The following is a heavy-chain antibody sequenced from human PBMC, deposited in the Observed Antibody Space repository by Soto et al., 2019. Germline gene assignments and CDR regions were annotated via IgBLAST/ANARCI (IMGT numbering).Heavy chain of an antibody. D-gene: IGHD3-10*02. V-gene: IGHV1-3*01. Sequence: GASVKVSCKASGYAFHRYTIHWLRQAPGQRPEWMGWINAGNGDTKYSQKFQGSVAFTKDTSSSTVYMELGSLKSEDTAVFYCARPMFGEFDYWGQGTLVTVSS. CDR3: ARPMFGEFDY. CDR1: GYAFHRYT. J-gene: IGHJ4*02. CDR2: INAGNGDT.